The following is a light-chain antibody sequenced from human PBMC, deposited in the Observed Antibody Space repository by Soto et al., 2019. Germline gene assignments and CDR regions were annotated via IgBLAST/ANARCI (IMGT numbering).Light chain of an antibody. J-gene: IGKJ1*01. CDR2: GAS. CDR1: QSVSSSY. CDR3: QQYGSSPAT. Sequence: EIVLTQSPGTLSLSPGERATLSCRASQSVSSSYLAWYQQKPGQAPRLLIYGASSRATGIPATFSGSGSGTDFTLSVSRLEPEDFAVYFCQQYGSSPATFGQGTKVDI. V-gene: IGKV3-20*01.